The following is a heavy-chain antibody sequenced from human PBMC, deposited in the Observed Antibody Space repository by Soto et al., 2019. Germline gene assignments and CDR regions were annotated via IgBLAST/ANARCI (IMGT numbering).Heavy chain of an antibody. CDR3: ARGRGTSGTFDY. V-gene: IGHV1-2*02. D-gene: IGHD1-1*01. CDR1: GYTFTGYY. J-gene: IGHJ4*02. CDR2: INPNSGGT. Sequence: ASVKVSCKASGYTFTGYYMHWVRQAPGQGLEWMGWINPNSGGTNYAQKFQGRVTMTRDTSISTAYMVLSSLRSEDTAVYYCARGRGTSGTFDYWGQGTLVTVSS.